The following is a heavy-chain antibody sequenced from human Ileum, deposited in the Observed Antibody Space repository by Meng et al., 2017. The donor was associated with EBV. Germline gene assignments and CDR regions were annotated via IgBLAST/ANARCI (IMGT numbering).Heavy chain of an antibody. CDR1: GFSLSTSGVG. CDR3: AHRHRLRDFDY. V-gene: IGHV2-5*02. Sequence: QITLKESGPTLVKRXXTLTLTCTFSGFSLSTSGVGVGWIRQPPGKALEWLALIYWDDDKRYSPSLKNRLTITKDTSKNQVVLTLTNIDPVDTATYYCAHRHRLRDFDYWGQGTLVTVAS. D-gene: IGHD4-17*01. CDR2: IYWDDDK. J-gene: IGHJ4*02.